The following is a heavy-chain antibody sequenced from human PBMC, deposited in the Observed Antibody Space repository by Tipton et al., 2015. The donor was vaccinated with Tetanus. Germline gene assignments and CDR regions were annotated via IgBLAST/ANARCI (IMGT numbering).Heavy chain of an antibody. J-gene: IGHJ5*02. CDR3: AAQIIPTDRGGWFDP. CDR1: DGSLGTFY. V-gene: IGHV4-59*01. Sequence: TLSLTCTVSDGSLGTFYWTWIRQPPGRGLEWIGYISYSGSAKYNPSLKSRLTISVDTSRAQFSLKLRSVTAADTAVYYCAAQIIPTDRGGWFDPWGQGTLVTVSS. D-gene: IGHD3-3*01. CDR2: ISYSGSA.